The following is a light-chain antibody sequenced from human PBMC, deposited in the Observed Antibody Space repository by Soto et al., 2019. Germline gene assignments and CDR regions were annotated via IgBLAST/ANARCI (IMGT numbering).Light chain of an antibody. J-gene: IGLJ2*01. V-gene: IGLV2-14*01. CDR2: EVN. CDR3: SSYTTDNTRV. CDR1: SSDVGGYNY. Sequence: QSALTQPASVSGSPGQSITIFCTGTSSDVGGYNYVSWYQQYPGKAPKLVIYEVNNRPSGVSNRFSGSKSGNTASLTISGLQADDEADYYCSSYTTDNTRVFGGGTKLTVL.